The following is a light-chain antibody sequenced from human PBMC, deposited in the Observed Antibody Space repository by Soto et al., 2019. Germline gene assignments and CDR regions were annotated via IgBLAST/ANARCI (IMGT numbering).Light chain of an antibody. CDR1: QSISSY. CDR2: AAS. V-gene: IGKV1-39*01. J-gene: IGKJ5*01. CDR3: QQSYSTSIT. Sequence: DLQMTQSPSSLSASVGDRVNITCRASQSISSYLNWYQQKPGKAPKLLIYAASSLQSGVPSRFSGSGSGTDFTLTISSLQPEDFATYYCQQSYSTSITFGQGTRLEIK.